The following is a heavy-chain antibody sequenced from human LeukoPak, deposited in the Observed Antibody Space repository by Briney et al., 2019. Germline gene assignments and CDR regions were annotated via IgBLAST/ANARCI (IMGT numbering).Heavy chain of an antibody. D-gene: IGHD2-2*01. CDR3: AGDQLRLYYYYGMDV. Sequence: SETLSLTCTVSGGSISSYYWSWIRQPAGKGLGWIGRIYTSGSTNYNPSLKSRVTMSVDTSKNQFSLKLSSVTAADTAVYYCAGDQLRLYYYYGMDVWGQGTTVTVSS. CDR2: IYTSGST. V-gene: IGHV4-4*07. CDR1: GGSISSYY. J-gene: IGHJ6*02.